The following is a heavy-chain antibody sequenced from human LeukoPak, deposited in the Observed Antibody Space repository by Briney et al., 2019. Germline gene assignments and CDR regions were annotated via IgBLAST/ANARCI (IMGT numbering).Heavy chain of an antibody. CDR2: IYYSGNT. Sequence: SETLSLTCTVSGGSISNKYWSWIRQPPGKGLEWIGYIYYSGNTNYNPSLKSRATILVDTSKNQVSLKLSSVTDADTAVYYCARGMVRGVIITHAFDIWGQGTMVTVSS. J-gene: IGHJ3*02. D-gene: IGHD3-10*01. CDR1: GGSISNKY. V-gene: IGHV4-59*01. CDR3: ARGMVRGVIITHAFDI.